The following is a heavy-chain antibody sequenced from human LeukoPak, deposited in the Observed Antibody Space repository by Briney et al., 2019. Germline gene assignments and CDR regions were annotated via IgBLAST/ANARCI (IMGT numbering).Heavy chain of an antibody. CDR2: ISPNSGGT. CDR1: GYTFTGYY. CDR3: ARDRGYCSSTSCRQPFDY. J-gene: IGHJ4*02. Sequence: ASVKVSCKASGYTFTGYYMHWVRQAPGQGLEWMGWISPNSGGTNYAQKFQGRVTMTRDTSISTAYMELSRLRSDDTAVYYCARDRGYCSSTSCRQPFDYWGQGTLVTVSS. D-gene: IGHD2-2*01. V-gene: IGHV1-2*02.